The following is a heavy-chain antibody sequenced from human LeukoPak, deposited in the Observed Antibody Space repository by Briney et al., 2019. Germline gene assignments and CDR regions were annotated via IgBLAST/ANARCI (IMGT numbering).Heavy chain of an antibody. D-gene: IGHD3-10*01. Sequence: GGSLRLSCAASGFTFSSFAMSWGREAPGQGLEWVSAISGSGGSTYYADSVKGRFTISRDNSKSTLYLEMNSLRAEDTAVYYCAKDPQYYGSGSYYGSDVWGQGTTVTVSS. V-gene: IGHV3-23*01. CDR1: GFTFSSFA. CDR2: ISGSGGST. J-gene: IGHJ6*02. CDR3: AKDPQYYGSGSYYGSDV.